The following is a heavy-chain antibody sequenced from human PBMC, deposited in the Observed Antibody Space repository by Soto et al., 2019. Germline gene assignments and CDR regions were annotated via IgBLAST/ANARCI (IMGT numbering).Heavy chain of an antibody. J-gene: IGHJ4*02. V-gene: IGHV1-2*04. CDR1: GYTFTGYY. Sequence: GASVKVSCKASGYTFTGYYMHWVRQAPGQGLEWMGWINPNSGGTNYAQKFQGWVTMTTDTSTSTAYMEVRSLRSDDTAVYYCARDTAMALPDAWGQGTLVTV. CDR3: ARDTAMALPDA. D-gene: IGHD5-18*01. CDR2: INPNSGGT.